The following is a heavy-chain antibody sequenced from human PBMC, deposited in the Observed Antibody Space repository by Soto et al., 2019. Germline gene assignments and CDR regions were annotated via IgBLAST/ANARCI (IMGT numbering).Heavy chain of an antibody. V-gene: IGHV4-59*01. D-gene: IGHD3-9*01. J-gene: IGHJ4*02. Sequence: PSETLSLTCTVSGGSISSYYWSWIRQPPGKGLEWIGYIYYSGSTNYNPSLKSRVTISVDTSKNQFSLKLSSVTAADTAVYYCARGRGYFDWSTHLDFDYWGQGTLVTVSS. CDR1: GGSISSYY. CDR2: IYYSGST. CDR3: ARGRGYFDWSTHLDFDY.